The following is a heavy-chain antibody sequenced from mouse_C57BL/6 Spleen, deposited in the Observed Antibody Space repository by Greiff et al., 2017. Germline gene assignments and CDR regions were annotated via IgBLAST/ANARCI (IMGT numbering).Heavy chain of an antibody. D-gene: IGHD3-3*01. Sequence: QVQLQQPGAELVKPGASVKISCKASGYAFSSYWMHWVKQRPGQGLEWIGQIYPGDGDTNYNGKFKGKATLTADKSSSTAYMQLSSLTSEDSAVYFCARRGTDYFDYWGQGTTLTVSS. CDR2: IYPGDGDT. CDR3: ARRGTDYFDY. CDR1: GYAFSSYW. J-gene: IGHJ2*01. V-gene: IGHV1-80*01.